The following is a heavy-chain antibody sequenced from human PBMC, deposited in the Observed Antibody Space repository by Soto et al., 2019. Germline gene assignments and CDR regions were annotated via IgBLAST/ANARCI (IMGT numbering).Heavy chain of an antibody. Sequence: VRQAPGKGLEWVSVIYSGGSTYYADSVKGRFTISRDNSKNTLYLQMNSLRAEDTAVYYCARDSSGYPRYYYYGMDVWGQGTTVTVSS. V-gene: IGHV3-53*01. J-gene: IGHJ6*02. D-gene: IGHD3-22*01. CDR2: IYSGGST. CDR3: ARDSSGYPRYYYYGMDV.